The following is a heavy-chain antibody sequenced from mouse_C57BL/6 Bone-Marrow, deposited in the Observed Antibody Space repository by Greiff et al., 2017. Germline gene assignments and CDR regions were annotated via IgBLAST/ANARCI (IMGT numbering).Heavy chain of an antibody. V-gene: IGHV14-4*01. J-gene: IGHJ4*01. CDR3: TVIYYGNYGYAMDY. CDR1: GFNIKDDY. Sequence: VQLQQSGAELVRPGASVKLSCTASGFNIKDDYMHWVKQRPEQGLEWIGWIDPENGDTEYASKFQGKATITADTSSNTAYLQLSSLTSEDTAVYYCTVIYYGNYGYAMDYWGQGTSVTVSS. D-gene: IGHD2-1*01. CDR2: IDPENGDT.